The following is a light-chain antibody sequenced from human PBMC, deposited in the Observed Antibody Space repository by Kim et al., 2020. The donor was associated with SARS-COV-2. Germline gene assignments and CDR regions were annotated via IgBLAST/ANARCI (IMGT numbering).Light chain of an antibody. CDR1: KLGDKY. CDR2: QDA. V-gene: IGLV3-1*01. Sequence: VSPGQTANIACSGDKLGDKYVCWYQQRPGQPPVLVLYQDAKRPPGIPERFSGSNSGNTATLTISETQVMDEADYYCQAWDSNTAWVFGGGTQLTVL. J-gene: IGLJ3*02. CDR3: QAWDSNTAWV.